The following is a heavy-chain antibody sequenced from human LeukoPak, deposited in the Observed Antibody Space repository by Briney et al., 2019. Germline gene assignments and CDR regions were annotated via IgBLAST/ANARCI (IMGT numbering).Heavy chain of an antibody. CDR2: IYYSGGT. J-gene: IGHJ5*02. D-gene: IGHD2-21*01. CDR3: ARHVGMIWFDP. Sequence: SETLSLTCTVSGGSISSSSYYWGWIRQPPGKGLEWIGSIYYSGGTYYNPSLKSRVTISVDTSKNQFSLKLSSVTAADTAVYYCARHVGMIWFDPWGQGTLVTVSS. V-gene: IGHV4-39*01. CDR1: GGSISSSSYY.